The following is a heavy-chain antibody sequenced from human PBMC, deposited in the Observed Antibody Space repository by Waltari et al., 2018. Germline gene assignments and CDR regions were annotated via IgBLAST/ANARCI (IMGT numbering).Heavy chain of an antibody. CDR2: IDYSGST. J-gene: IGHJ5*01. D-gene: IGHD3-16*01. CDR1: GGSSSGYY. Sequence: QVQIQQWGAGLLKSSETLSLTCAVYGGSSSGYYWCWFRQPPGKGLAWIGDIDYSGSTNYSPSLESRVTISVDTSKNQFSLRLTSVTGADTSVYYCARGRLRAGFDSWGHGTLVTVSS. V-gene: IGHV4-34*01. CDR3: ARGRLRAGFDS.